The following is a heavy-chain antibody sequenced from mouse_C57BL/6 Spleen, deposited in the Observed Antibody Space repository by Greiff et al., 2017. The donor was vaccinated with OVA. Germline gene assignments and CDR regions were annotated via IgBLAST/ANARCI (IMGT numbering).Heavy chain of an antibody. CDR1: GYSFTDYN. Sequence: EVQLQESGPELVKPGASVKISCKASGYSFTDYNMNWVKQSNGKSLEWIGVINPNYGTTSYNQKFKGKATLTVDQSSSTAYMQLNSLTSEDSAVYYCAREDGSSYVWYFDVWGTGTTVTVSS. D-gene: IGHD1-1*01. CDR2: INPNYGTT. V-gene: IGHV1-39*01. CDR3: AREDGSSYVWYFDV. J-gene: IGHJ1*03.